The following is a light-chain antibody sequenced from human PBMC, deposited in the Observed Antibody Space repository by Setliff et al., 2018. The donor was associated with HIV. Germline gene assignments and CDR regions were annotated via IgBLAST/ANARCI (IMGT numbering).Light chain of an antibody. V-gene: IGLV1-40*01. CDR3: TSYSTSTIPV. CDR1: SSNIGAGYD. Sequence: QSALTQSPSVSGAPGQRVTISCTGSSSNIGAGYDVHWYQQLPGTAPKLLIYGNNNRPSGVPDRFSGSKSGTSASLAITGLQAEDEADYYCTSYSTSTIPVFGGGTKVTVL. CDR2: GNN. J-gene: IGLJ3*02.